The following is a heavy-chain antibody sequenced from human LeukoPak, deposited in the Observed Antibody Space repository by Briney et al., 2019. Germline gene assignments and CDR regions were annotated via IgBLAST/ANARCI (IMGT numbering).Heavy chain of an antibody. V-gene: IGHV4-39*01. Sequence: SETVSLTCTVSGGSISSSSYYWAWIRQPPGKGLEWIGSIHYTGSTYYSPSLKSRVSVFVDTSKNQFSLKLTSVTAADTAVYYCARVRSRGGSCYSDYWGQGTLVTVSS. CDR2: IHYTGST. CDR1: GGSISSSSYY. D-gene: IGHD2-15*01. CDR3: ARVRSRGGSCYSDY. J-gene: IGHJ4*02.